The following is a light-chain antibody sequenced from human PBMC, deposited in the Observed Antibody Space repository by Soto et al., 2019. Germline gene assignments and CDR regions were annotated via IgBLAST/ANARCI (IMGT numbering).Light chain of an antibody. V-gene: IGKV3-15*01. J-gene: IGKJ1*01. CDR3: QHYKNWPRT. CDR1: QDVGVD. Sequence: EIVVTQSPVTLSVSPGERVTLSCRASQDVGVDFAWYQQKPGQAPRPLIYRASTRVTGVPVRFSGSGSGTEFTLTISSLQSEDFAVYYCQHYKNWPRTFGQGTKV. CDR2: RAS.